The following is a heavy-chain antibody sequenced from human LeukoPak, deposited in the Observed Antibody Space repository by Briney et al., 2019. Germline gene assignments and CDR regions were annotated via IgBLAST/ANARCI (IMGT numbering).Heavy chain of an antibody. CDR3: ARHPGAYDAVDI. D-gene: IGHD7-27*01. V-gene: IGHV4-30-4*01. CDR2: IYYSGST. J-gene: IGHJ3*02. CDR1: GGSISSGDYY. Sequence: PSQTLSLTCTVSGGSISSGDYYWSWIRQPPGKGLEWIGYIYYSGSTYYNPSLKSRVTISVDTSKNQFSLKLSSVTAADTAVYYCARHPGAYDAVDIWGQGTMVTVSS.